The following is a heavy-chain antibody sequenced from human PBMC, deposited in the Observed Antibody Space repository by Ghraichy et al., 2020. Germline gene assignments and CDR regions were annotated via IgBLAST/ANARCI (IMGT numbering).Heavy chain of an antibody. CDR3: ARGYNWYMDV. Sequence: SETLALTCIVSGGSISDNYWSWIRQPPGKRLEWIGYIYYTGSTDYNPSLNSRVTISVDTSKTQYSLKVTSVTAADTAVYYCARGYNWYMDVWGKGTMVTVSS. CDR1: GGSISDNY. V-gene: IGHV4-59*01. J-gene: IGHJ6*03. CDR2: IYYTGST.